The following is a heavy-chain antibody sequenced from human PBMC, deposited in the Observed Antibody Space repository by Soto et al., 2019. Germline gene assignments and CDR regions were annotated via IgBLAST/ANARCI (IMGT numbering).Heavy chain of an antibody. CDR3: ARSPRIAARRSIYFDY. Sequence: SETLSLTCAVYGGSFSGYYWSWIRQPPGKGLEWIGEINHSGSTNYNPSLKSRVTISVDTSKNQCSLKLSSVTAADTAVYYCARSPRIAARRSIYFDYWGQGTLVTVSS. D-gene: IGHD6-6*01. CDR2: INHSGST. J-gene: IGHJ4*02. CDR1: GGSFSGYY. V-gene: IGHV4-34*01.